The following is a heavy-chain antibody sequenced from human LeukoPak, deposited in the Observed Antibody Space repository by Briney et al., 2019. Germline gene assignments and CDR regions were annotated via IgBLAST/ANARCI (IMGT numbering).Heavy chain of an antibody. CDR3: ASSPGDYWGYYYYYYMDV. Sequence: SETLSLTCTVSGGSISSSSYYWGWIRQPPGKGLEWNGSIYYSGSTYYNPSLKSRVTISVDTSKNQFSLKLSSVTAADTAVYYCASSPGDYWGYYYYYYMDVWGKGTTVTISS. J-gene: IGHJ6*03. CDR2: IYYSGST. CDR1: GGSISSSSYY. V-gene: IGHV4-39*01. D-gene: IGHD4-17*01.